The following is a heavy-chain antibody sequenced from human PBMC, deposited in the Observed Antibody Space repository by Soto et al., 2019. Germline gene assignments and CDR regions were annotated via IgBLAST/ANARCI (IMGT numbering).Heavy chain of an antibody. Sequence: GGSLRLSCAASGFTFSSYWMSWVRQAPGKGLEWVANIKQDGSEKYYVDSVKGRFTISRDNAKNSLYLQMNSLRAEDTAVYYCARLRYCSGGSCYSAVDYWGQGTLVTVSS. V-gene: IGHV3-7*01. CDR1: GFTFSSYW. J-gene: IGHJ4*02. CDR3: ARLRYCSGGSCYSAVDY. D-gene: IGHD2-15*01. CDR2: IKQDGSEK.